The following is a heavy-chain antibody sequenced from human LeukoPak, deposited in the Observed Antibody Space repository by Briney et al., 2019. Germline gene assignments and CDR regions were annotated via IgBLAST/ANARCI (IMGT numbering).Heavy chain of an antibody. V-gene: IGHV4-4*07. D-gene: IGHD5-12*01. CDR1: GGSISSYY. CDR2: FYSGGST. J-gene: IGHJ4*02. Sequence: PSETLSLTCTVSGGSISSYYWSWIRQPARKGLEWIGRFYSGGSTDYNPSLKSRVNMSVDTSKNQFSLKLSSVTAADTAVYYCARVYSGYDLPGSLASYYFDYWGQGTLVTVSS. CDR3: ARVYSGYDLPGSLASYYFDY.